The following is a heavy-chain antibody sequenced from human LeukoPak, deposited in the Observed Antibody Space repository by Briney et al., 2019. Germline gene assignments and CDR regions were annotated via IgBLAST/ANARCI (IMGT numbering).Heavy chain of an antibody. CDR1: GGSISSGDYY. CDR2: IYYSGST. D-gene: IGHD3-9*01. CDR3: AREYDILTGYYNVRYFDY. J-gene: IGHJ4*02. Sequence: NPSETLSLTCTVSGGSISSGDYYWSWIRQPPGKGLEWIGYIYYSGSTYYNSSLKSRVTISVDTSKNQFSLKLSSVTAADTAVYYCAREYDILTGYYNVRYFDYWAREPWSPSPQ. V-gene: IGHV4-30-4*01.